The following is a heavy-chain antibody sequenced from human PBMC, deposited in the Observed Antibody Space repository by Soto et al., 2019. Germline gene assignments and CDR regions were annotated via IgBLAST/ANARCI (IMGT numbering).Heavy chain of an antibody. CDR1: GGTFSSYA. V-gene: IGHV1-69*01. Sequence: QVQLVQSGAEVKKPGSSVKVSCKASGGTFSSYAISWVRQAPGQGLEWMGGIIPIYGTANYAQKFQGRVTITADESTSTAYMGLSSMRSEDTAVYYCARAYGDYGYYYYYGMDVWGQGTTVTVSS. J-gene: IGHJ6*02. CDR3: ARAYGDYGYYYYYGMDV. CDR2: IIPIYGTA. D-gene: IGHD4-17*01.